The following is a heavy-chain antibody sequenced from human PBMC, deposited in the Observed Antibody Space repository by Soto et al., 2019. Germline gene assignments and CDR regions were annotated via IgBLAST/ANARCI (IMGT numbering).Heavy chain of an antibody. CDR1: GYTFTNYY. CDR3: ACSITTPRGFDY. CDR2: INLSGGST. D-gene: IGHD1-1*01. J-gene: IGHJ4*02. Sequence: QVQLVQSGAEGRKPGASVRVSCTASGYTFTNYYIHWVRQAPGQGLEWMGMINLSGGSTMFAQKFQDRVTMTGDTSTSTLYMDLSSLRSEDTAVYYCACSITTPRGFDYWGQGTLVTVSS. V-gene: IGHV1-46*03.